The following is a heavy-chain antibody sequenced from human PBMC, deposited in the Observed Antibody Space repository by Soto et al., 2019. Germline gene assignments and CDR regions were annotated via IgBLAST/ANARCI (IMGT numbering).Heavy chain of an antibody. CDR1: GGTFSSYA. D-gene: IGHD2-15*01. V-gene: IGHV1-69*06. Sequence: QVQLVQSGAEVKKPGSSVKVSCEASGGTFSSYAFNWVRQAPGQGLEWMGGIIPIFGTAKYAQKFQGRVTITGDKSTSTAYVEWSSLESEDRAVFYCARDRRTWIQEVAAPRRTYYGMDLWGQGTTVPVSS. J-gene: IGHJ6*02. CDR3: ARDRRTWIQEVAAPRRTYYGMDL. CDR2: IIPIFGTA.